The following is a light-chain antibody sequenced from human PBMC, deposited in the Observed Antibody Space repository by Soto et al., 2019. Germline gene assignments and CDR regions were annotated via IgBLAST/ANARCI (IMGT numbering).Light chain of an antibody. CDR2: DAS. J-gene: IGKJ1*01. V-gene: IGKV1-5*01. CDR3: QQYNSYSWT. Sequence: EIQMTQSPSTLSASVGDRVTITCRASQSISSWLAWYQQKPGKAPKLLIYDASSLESGVPPRFSGSGSGTEFTLTIRSLQPDDFSTYYCQQYNSYSWTFGQGTKVEIK. CDR1: QSISSW.